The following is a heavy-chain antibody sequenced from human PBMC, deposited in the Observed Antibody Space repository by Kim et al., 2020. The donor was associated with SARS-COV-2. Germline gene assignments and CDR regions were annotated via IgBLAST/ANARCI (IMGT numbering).Heavy chain of an antibody. Sequence: SETLSLTCTVSGGSISSGGYYWSWIRQHPGKGLEWIGYIYYSGSTYYNPSLKSRVTISVDTSKNQFSLKLSSVTAADTAVYYCAREFRWEHGDYPYWYFDLWGRGTLVTVSS. J-gene: IGHJ2*01. CDR2: IYYSGST. D-gene: IGHD4-17*01. CDR1: GGSISSGGYY. CDR3: AREFRWEHGDYPYWYFDL. V-gene: IGHV4-31*03.